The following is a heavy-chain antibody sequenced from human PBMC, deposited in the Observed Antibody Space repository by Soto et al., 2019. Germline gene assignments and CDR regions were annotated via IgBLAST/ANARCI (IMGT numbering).Heavy chain of an antibody. CDR1: GGSINSNIYY. Sequence: PSETLSLTCVVSGGSINSNIYYWAWIRQPPGKGLEWLGTIDKSGTTHYSPPFQSRLALSMVRSTNRLSLSLTSVTSADPAVHVCVRHYDFWSSYYIPYFDCWGQGTRGTVAS. V-gene: IGHV4-39*01. CDR3: VRHYDFWSSYYIPYFDC. J-gene: IGHJ4*02. D-gene: IGHD3-3*01. CDR2: IDKSGTT.